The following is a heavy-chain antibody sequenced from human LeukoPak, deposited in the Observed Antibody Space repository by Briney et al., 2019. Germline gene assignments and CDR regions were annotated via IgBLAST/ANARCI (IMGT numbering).Heavy chain of an antibody. CDR3: ATRNNPYSSGYFDY. CDR2: ISSSGSTI. J-gene: IGHJ4*02. D-gene: IGHD3-22*01. V-gene: IGHV3-48*03. CDR1: GFTFSSYE. Sequence: GGSLRLSCAASGFTFSSYEMNWVRQAPGKGLEWVSYISSSGSTIYYADFVKGRFTISRDNAKNSLYLQMNSLRAEDTAVYYCATRNNPYSSGYFDYWGQGTLVTVSS.